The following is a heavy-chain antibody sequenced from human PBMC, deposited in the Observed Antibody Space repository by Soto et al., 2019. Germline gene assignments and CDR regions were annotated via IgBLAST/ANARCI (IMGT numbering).Heavy chain of an antibody. Sequence: QVQLVQSGAEVKKPGSSVKVSCKASGGTFSSYAISWVRQAPGQGLEWMGGIIPIFGTANYAQKFQGRVTITADESTSTAYMELISLRSEDTAVYYCARDRHGYNSYDYYSGMDVWGQGTTVTVSS. J-gene: IGHJ6*02. V-gene: IGHV1-69*01. D-gene: IGHD5-12*01. CDR1: GGTFSSYA. CDR3: ARDRHGYNSYDYYSGMDV. CDR2: IIPIFGTA.